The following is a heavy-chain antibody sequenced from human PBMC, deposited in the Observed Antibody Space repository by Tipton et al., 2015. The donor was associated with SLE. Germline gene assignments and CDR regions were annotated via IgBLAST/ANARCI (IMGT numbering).Heavy chain of an antibody. J-gene: IGHJ4*02. V-gene: IGHV3-48*03. CDR3: ARDFPVHGLLH. CDR1: GFTFSSYE. D-gene: IGHD2-15*01. Sequence: QLVQSGGGLVQPGGSLRLSCAASGFTFSSYEMNWVRQAPGKGLEWVSYISSSGSTIYYADSVKGRFTISRDNAKNSLYLQMNSLRAEDTAVYYCARDFPVHGLLHWGQGTLVTVSS. CDR2: ISSSGSTI.